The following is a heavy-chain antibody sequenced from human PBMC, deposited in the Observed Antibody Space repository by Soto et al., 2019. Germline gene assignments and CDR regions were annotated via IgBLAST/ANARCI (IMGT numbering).Heavy chain of an antibody. J-gene: IGHJ5*02. V-gene: IGHV3-23*01. CDR3: AKEPPARGGGWFDP. CDR1: GFTFSSYA. Sequence: EVQLLESGGGLVQPGGSLRLSCAASGFTFSSYAMNWVRQAPGKGLEWVSGISVSGGNTYYADSVKGRFTISRDNSKNTLYLQMNGLRAEDTAVYYCAKEPPARGGGWFDPWGQGTLVTVSS. CDR2: ISVSGGNT. D-gene: IGHD3-16*01.